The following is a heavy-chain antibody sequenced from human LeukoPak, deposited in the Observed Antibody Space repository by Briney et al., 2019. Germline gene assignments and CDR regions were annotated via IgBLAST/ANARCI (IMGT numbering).Heavy chain of an antibody. J-gene: IGHJ4*02. CDR1: GGSFSGYY. D-gene: IGHD3-22*01. Sequence: SETLSLTCAVYGGSFSGYYWSWIRQPPGKGLEWIGEINHSGSTNYNPSLKSRVTISVDTSKNQFSLKLSSVTAADTAVYYCATGDGYYDSSGYYDYWGQGTLVTVSS. CDR2: INHSGST. V-gene: IGHV4-34*01. CDR3: ATGDGYYDSSGYYDY.